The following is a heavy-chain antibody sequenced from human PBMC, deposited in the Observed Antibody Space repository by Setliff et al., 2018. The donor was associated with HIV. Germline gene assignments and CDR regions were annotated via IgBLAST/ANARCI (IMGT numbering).Heavy chain of an antibody. J-gene: IGHJ4*02. CDR2: INIRSGNT. D-gene: IGHD2-15*01. V-gene: IGHV1-18*01. CDR3: VREARGGYFDY. CDR1: GYSFTTSG. Sequence: ASVKVSCKASGYSFTTSGVSWVRQAPGQGLEWMGWINIRSGNTDYAQNFQGRVTMTRDTSTNTVDMDLSSLKSEDTAVYYCVREARGGYFDYWGQGTLVTVSS.